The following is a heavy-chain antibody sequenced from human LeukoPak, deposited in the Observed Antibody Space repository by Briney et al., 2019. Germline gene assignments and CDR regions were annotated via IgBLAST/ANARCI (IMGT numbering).Heavy chain of an antibody. D-gene: IGHD3-3*01. CDR3: ARNGQFGVVDY. CDR2: IYSGGST. V-gene: IGHV3-53*01. J-gene: IGHJ4*02. CDR1: GFTVSSNY. Sequence: GGSLRLSCAASGFTVSSNYMSWVRQAPGKGLEWVSVIYSGGSTYYADSVKGRFTISRDNSKHTLYLQMDSLRAEDTAVYYCARNGQFGVVDYWGQGTLVTVSS.